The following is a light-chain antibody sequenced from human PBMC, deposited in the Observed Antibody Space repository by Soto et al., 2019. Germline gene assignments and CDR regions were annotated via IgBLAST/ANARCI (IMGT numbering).Light chain of an antibody. CDR2: GAS. V-gene: IGKV1-12*01. CDR1: QSISTW. Sequence: DIPMTQSPSSVSASVGDRVTMSCRASQSISTWLVWYQQKPGKAPKLLIYGASNLQSGVPSRFRGTGSGTEFTLTISSLQPEDFATYICQQADSFPFTFGPGTKVDFK. J-gene: IGKJ3*01. CDR3: QQADSFPFT.